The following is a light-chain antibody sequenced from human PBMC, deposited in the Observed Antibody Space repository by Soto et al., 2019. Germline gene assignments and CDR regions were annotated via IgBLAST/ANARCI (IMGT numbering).Light chain of an antibody. Sequence: DIQMTQSPSSLSASVGDRVTITCRASQGISNYLAWYQQKPGKVPKLLIYAASTLRSGVPSRFSGSGSGTDFTLTISSLQPDDVSTYYCQNYNSGPRTFGQGTKVEIK. V-gene: IGKV1-27*01. J-gene: IGKJ1*01. CDR1: QGISNY. CDR2: AAS. CDR3: QNYNSGPRT.